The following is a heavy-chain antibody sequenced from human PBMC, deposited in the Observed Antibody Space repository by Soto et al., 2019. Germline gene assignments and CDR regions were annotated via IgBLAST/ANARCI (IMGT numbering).Heavy chain of an antibody. Sequence: GGSLRLSCAASGFTFSSYSMNWVRQAPGKGLEWVSSISSSSSYIYYADSVKGRFTISRDNAKNSLYLQMNSLRAEDTAVYYCARGRRYDFWSGYYCIDYWGQGTLVTVSS. CDR3: ARGRRYDFWSGYYCIDY. J-gene: IGHJ4*02. CDR2: ISSSSSYI. CDR1: GFTFSSYS. V-gene: IGHV3-21*01. D-gene: IGHD3-3*01.